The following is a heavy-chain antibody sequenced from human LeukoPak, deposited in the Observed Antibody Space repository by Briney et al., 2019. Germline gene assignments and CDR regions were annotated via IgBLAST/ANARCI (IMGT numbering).Heavy chain of an antibody. CDR2: IYYTGSA. J-gene: IGHJ4*02. D-gene: IGHD3-3*01. CDR1: GGSFSGYY. CDR3: ARVPRGIFLAADN. V-gene: IGHV4-59*01. Sequence: PSETLSLTCAVYGGSFSGYYWSWIRQSAGKGLEWIGYIYYTGSAFYNPSLKSRVIISLDKSKNQLSLNLRSVTAADTAVYYCARVPRGIFLAADNWGQGTLVTVSS.